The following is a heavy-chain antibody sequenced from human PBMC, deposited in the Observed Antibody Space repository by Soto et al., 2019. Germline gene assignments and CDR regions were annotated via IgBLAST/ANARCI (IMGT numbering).Heavy chain of an antibody. V-gene: IGHV3-23*01. D-gene: IGHD1-26*01. CDR3: AKDHTVYSGYDYYYGMDV. Sequence: SGGSLRLSCAASGFTFSSYAMSWVRQAPGKGLEWVSAISAGGYNTDYADSVKGRFTISRDNSKNTLYLQMNSLSAEDTAVYYCAKDHTVYSGYDYYYGMDVWGQGTTVTVSS. J-gene: IGHJ6*02. CDR2: ISAGGYNT. CDR1: GFTFSSYA.